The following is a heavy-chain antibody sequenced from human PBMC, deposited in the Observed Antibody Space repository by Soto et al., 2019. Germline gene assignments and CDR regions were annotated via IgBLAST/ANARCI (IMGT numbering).Heavy chain of an antibody. Sequence: SETPSLTCAVYGGSFSGYYWSWIRQPPGKGLEWIGEINHSGSTNYNPSLKSRVTISVDTSKNQFSLKLSSVTAADTAVYYCARGLARIAANCFDPWGQGTLVTVSS. J-gene: IGHJ5*02. D-gene: IGHD6-13*01. V-gene: IGHV4-34*01. CDR1: GGSFSGYY. CDR3: ARGLARIAANCFDP. CDR2: INHSGST.